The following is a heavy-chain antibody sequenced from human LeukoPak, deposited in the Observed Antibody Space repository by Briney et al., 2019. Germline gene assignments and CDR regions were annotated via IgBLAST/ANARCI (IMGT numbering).Heavy chain of an antibody. CDR1: GFTFSSYW. Sequence: PGGSLRLSCAASGFTFSSYWMHWVRQAPGKGLIWVSRTNSDGSSTSYADSVKGRFTISRDNAKNSLYLQMNSLRAEDTAIYYCTRVGYIDEGIDYWGQGTLVTVSS. J-gene: IGHJ4*02. CDR3: TRVGYIDEGIDY. D-gene: IGHD5-24*01. V-gene: IGHV3-74*01. CDR2: TNSDGSST.